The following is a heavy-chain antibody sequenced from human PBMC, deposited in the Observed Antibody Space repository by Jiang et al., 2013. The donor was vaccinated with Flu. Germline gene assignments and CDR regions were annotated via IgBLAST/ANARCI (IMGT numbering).Heavy chain of an antibody. D-gene: IGHD3-9*01. CDR2: ISGSGGTI. CDR3: ASGRYFDPPEYFQH. J-gene: IGHJ1*01. V-gene: IGHV3-23*01. Sequence: MSWVRQAPGKGLEWVSAISGSGGTIYYADAVNGRFTISRDNSKNTLYLQMNSLSAEDTAIYYCASGRYFDPPEYFQHWGQGTLVTVSS.